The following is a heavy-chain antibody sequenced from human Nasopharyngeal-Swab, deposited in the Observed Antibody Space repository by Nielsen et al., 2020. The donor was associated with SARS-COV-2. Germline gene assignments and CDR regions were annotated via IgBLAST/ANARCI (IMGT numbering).Heavy chain of an antibody. CDR3: ARSGSYYLFDY. D-gene: IGHD1-26*01. Sequence: SETLSLTCTVSGGSISSGGYYWSWIRQPPGKGLEWIGYIYYSGSTNYNPSLKSRVTISVDTSKNQFSLKLSSVTAADTAVYYCARSGSYYLFDYWGQGTLVTVSS. J-gene: IGHJ4*02. CDR2: IYYSGST. V-gene: IGHV4-61*08. CDR1: GGSISSGGYY.